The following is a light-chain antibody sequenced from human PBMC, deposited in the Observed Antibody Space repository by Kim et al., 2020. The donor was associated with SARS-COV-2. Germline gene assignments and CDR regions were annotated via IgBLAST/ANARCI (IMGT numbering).Light chain of an antibody. CDR1: KLRDKY. V-gene: IGLV3-1*01. CDR2: QDS. J-gene: IGLJ3*02. CDR3: QAWDSSTSV. Sequence: VTPGQTASITGSGSKLRDKYACWYQQKPGQSPVLVIYQDSKRPSGSPERFSGSNSGNTATLTISGTQAMDEADYYCQAWDSSTSVFGGGTQLTVL.